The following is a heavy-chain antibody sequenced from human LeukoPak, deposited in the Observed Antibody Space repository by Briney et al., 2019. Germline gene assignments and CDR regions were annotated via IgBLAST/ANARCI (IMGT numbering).Heavy chain of an antibody. CDR3: ARAGYSISWAHDY. CDR2: INWHGGSP. J-gene: IGHJ4*02. CDR1: GFTFDDYA. V-gene: IGHV3-20*04. D-gene: IGHD6-13*01. Sequence: GGSLRLSCAASGFTFDDYAMSWVRQAPGKGLEWVSGINWHGGSPGYADSVKGRFTISRDNAKNSLFLQMNGLRVEDTALYYCARAGYSISWAHDYWGQGTQVTVSS.